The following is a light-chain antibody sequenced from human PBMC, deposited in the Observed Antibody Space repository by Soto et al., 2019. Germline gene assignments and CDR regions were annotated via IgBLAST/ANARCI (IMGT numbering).Light chain of an antibody. CDR3: QQYGSSPMT. V-gene: IGKV2-30*01. Sequence: DLVMTQSPLSLPVTPGQPASISFRSSQSLVYIDGNTYLSWFQQRPGQSPRRLIYQVSKRGSGVPDRFSGSGSGTDFTLTISRLEPEDFAVYYCQQYGSSPMTFGQGTRLEIK. J-gene: IGKJ5*01. CDR2: QVS. CDR1: QSLVYIDGNTY.